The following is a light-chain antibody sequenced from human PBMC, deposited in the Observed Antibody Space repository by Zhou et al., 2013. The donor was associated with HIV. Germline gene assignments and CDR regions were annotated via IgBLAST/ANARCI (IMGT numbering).Light chain of an antibody. J-gene: IGKJ5*01. V-gene: IGKV3-11*01. CDR1: QSVRNY. CDR2: DAS. Sequence: EVVLTQSPVTLSLSPGERATLSCRASQSVRNYLAWYQQKCGQAPRLLIYDASDRATGIPARFSGSGSETDFTLTISSLEPEDFAVYYCQQRISWPITFGQGTRLEI. CDR3: QQRISWPIT.